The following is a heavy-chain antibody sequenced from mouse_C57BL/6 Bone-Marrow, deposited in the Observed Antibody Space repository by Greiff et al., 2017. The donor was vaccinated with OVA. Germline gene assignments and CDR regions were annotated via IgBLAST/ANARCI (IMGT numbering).Heavy chain of an antibody. D-gene: IGHD2-10*01. Sequence: EVKLMESGPELVKPGASVKISCKASGYSFTGYYMHWVKQSHGNILDWIGYIYPYNGVSSYNQKFKGKATLTVDKSSSTAYMELRSLTSEDSAVYYCARRRSLLWFAYWGQGTLVTVSA. V-gene: IGHV1-31*01. J-gene: IGHJ3*01. CDR2: IYPYNGVS. CDR1: GYSFTGYY. CDR3: ARRRSLLWFAY.